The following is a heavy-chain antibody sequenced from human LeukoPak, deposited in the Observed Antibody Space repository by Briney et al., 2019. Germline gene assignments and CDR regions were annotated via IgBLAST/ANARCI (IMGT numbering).Heavy chain of an antibody. CDR1: GFTFSSYA. J-gene: IGHJ6*02. V-gene: IGHV3-23*01. Sequence: GGSLRLSCAASGFTFSSYAMSWVRQAPGKGLEWVSAISGSGGSTYYADSVKGRFTISRDNSKNTLYLQMNSLRAEDTAVYYCAKDLYSSSWYYYYGMDVWGQGTLVTVSS. D-gene: IGHD6-13*01. CDR2: ISGSGGST. CDR3: AKDLYSSSWYYYYGMDV.